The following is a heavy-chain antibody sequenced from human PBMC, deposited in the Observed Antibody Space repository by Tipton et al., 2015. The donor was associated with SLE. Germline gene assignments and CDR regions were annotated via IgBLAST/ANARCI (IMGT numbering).Heavy chain of an antibody. CDR2: INHSGST. D-gene: IGHD2-8*02. Sequence: TLSLTCTVSGGSISGYYWSWIRQPPGKGLEWIGEINHSGSTNYNPSPQSRVTISVDTSKNQFSLKLSSVTAADTAVYYCARQGTGAPDAFDIWGQGTMVTVSS. V-gene: IGHV4-34*01. CDR1: GGSISGYY. J-gene: IGHJ3*02. CDR3: ARQGTGAPDAFDI.